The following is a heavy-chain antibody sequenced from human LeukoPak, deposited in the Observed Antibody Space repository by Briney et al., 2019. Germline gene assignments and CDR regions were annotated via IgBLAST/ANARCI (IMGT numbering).Heavy chain of an antibody. CDR3: ARDRAFADYMDV. D-gene: IGHD2/OR15-2a*01. J-gene: IGHJ6*03. CDR1: GFTFSTYS. Sequence: GGSLRLSCAASGFTFSTYSMNWVRQAPGKGLEWVSSISGSSSYIYYADSVKGRFTISRDNAKNSLYLQMNSLRAEGTAVYYCARDRAFADYMDVWGKGTTVTVSS. CDR2: ISGSSSYI. V-gene: IGHV3-21*01.